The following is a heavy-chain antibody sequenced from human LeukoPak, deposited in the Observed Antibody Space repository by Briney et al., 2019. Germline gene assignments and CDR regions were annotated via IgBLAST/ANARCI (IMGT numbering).Heavy chain of an antibody. CDR2: HFASNK. J-gene: IGHJ4*02. Sequence: PGGSLRLSCVTSGFIFSSYGIHWVRQAPGKGLEWVAWHFASNKYYAESVRGRFTMSRDNSKSTLYLQMDSLRVEDTAVYYCARDLCSTTSCFDYWGQGTLVSVSS. CDR3: ARDLCSTTSCFDY. CDR1: GFIFSSYG. V-gene: IGHV3-33*01. D-gene: IGHD2-2*01.